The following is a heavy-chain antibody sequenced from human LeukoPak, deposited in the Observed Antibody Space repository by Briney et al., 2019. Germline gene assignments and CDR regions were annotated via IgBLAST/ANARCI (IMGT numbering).Heavy chain of an antibody. V-gene: IGHV4-34*01. CDR3: ARPNSSWSRHNFDP. Sequence: KTSETLSLTCAVYVDSFTDYYWTWIRQPPGKGLEWIGQINHRGSINYNPSLKSRVTISVDTSKNQSSLKLSSVTAADTAVYYCARPNSSWSRHNFDPWGQGTLVTVSS. D-gene: IGHD6-13*01. CDR2: INHRGSI. CDR1: VDSFTDYY. J-gene: IGHJ5*02.